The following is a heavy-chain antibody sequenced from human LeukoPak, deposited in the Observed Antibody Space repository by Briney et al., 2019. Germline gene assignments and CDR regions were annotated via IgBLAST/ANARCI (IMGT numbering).Heavy chain of an antibody. J-gene: IGHJ3*02. CDR1: GYTFTGYY. Sequence: GRSLRLSCAASGYTFTGYYMHWVRQAPGQGLEWMGWINPNSGGTNYAQKFQGRVTMTRDTSISTAYMELSRLRSDDTAVYYCARAGIYVKFAFDIWGQGTMVTVSS. V-gene: IGHV1-2*02. D-gene: IGHD3-10*01. CDR3: ARAGIYVKFAFDI. CDR2: INPNSGGT.